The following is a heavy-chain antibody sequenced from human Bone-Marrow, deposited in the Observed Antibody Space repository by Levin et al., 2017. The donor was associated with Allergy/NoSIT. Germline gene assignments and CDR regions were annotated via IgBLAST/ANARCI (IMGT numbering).Heavy chain of an antibody. CDR3: ARAWVGTSFDI. J-gene: IGHJ3*02. CDR2: VYYSGST. Sequence: SSQTLSLTCNVSGGSMSSSYWSWIRQSPWKGLEYIGYVYYSGSTNYNPSLKSRVTISVDMSNNQFSLKLTSVTAADTAVYYCARAWVGTSFDIWGQGTMVTVSS. CDR1: GGSMSSSY. D-gene: IGHD2-15*01. V-gene: IGHV4-59*01.